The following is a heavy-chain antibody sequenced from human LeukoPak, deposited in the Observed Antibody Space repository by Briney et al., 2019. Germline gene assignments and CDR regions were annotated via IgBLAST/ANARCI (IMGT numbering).Heavy chain of an antibody. CDR3: ATTTSSGWVPFDY. Sequence: PGGSLRLSCVASGFNFYSFTMNWVRQAPGKGLEWVSCISSGGATIYYRGSVKGRFTISRDNAKNSLYLQMNSLSAEDTAVYYCATTTSSGWVPFDYWGQGTLVAVSS. D-gene: IGHD6-25*01. CDR2: ISSGGATI. V-gene: IGHV3-48*01. CDR1: GFNFYSFT. J-gene: IGHJ4*02.